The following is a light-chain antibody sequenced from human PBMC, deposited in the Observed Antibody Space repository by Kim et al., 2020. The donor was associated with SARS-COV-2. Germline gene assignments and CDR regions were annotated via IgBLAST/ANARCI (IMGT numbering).Light chain of an antibody. Sequence: IQMTQSPSTLSASVGDRVTITCRASQSISSWLAWYQQKPGKAPKLLIYKASSLESGVPSRFSGSGSGTEFTLTISSLQPDDFAIYYCQQYNSYSRLTFGGGTKVDIK. CDR1: QSISSW. CDR2: KAS. J-gene: IGKJ4*01. V-gene: IGKV1-5*03. CDR3: QQYNSYSRLT.